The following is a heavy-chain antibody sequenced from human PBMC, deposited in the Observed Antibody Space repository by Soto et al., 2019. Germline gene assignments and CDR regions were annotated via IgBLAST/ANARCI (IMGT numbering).Heavy chain of an antibody. J-gene: IGHJ5*02. Sequence: SETLSLTCTVSGGSISSYYWSWIRQPPGKGLEWIGYIYHSGSTYYNPSPKSRVTISVDRSKNQFSLKLSSVAAADTAVYYCARVPTPWGQGTLVTVSS. CDR3: ARVPTP. CDR2: IYHSGST. CDR1: GGSISSYY. V-gene: IGHV4-59*12. D-gene: IGHD2-2*01.